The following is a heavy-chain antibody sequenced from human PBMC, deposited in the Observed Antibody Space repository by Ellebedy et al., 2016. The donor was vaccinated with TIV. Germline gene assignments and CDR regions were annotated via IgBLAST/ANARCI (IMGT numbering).Heavy chain of an antibody. CDR3: ARDGPHTRLDP. CDR2: THNDGSST. Sequence: GESLKISCAASGFTISSYWMHWVRQAPGKGLVWVSRTHNDGSSTIYADSVKGRFTISRDNAKNTRYLQMNSLRAEDTAVYYCARDGPHTRLDPWGQGTVVTVSS. CDR1: GFTISSYW. J-gene: IGHJ5*02. V-gene: IGHV3-74*01.